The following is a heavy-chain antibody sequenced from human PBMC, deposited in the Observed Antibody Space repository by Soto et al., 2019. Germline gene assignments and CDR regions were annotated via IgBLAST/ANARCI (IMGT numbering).Heavy chain of an antibody. Sequence: QVHLQESGPGLVKPSETLSLTCVVSGDSMITSSWWTWVRQSPGKGLEWIGEIYHSGRTDYNPSLKSRVTIAVDKSKSQFSLQVTSVTAADTAVYFCARRTTVTRDWFDPWGQGTLVTVSS. CDR3: ARRTTVTRDWFDP. CDR1: GDSMITSSW. D-gene: IGHD4-17*01. CDR2: IYHSGRT. V-gene: IGHV4-4*02. J-gene: IGHJ5*02.